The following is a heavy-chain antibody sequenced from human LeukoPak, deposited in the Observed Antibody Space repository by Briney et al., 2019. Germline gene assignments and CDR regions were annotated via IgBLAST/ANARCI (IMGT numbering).Heavy chain of an antibody. Sequence: GGSLRLSCAASGFPFSDYWMSWVRQVPGKGLEWVANIKKDESEKYYVDSVKGRFTISRDNAKNSLFLQMNSLRAEDTAVYYCASLPETTVVTPYWGQGTLVTVSS. V-gene: IGHV3-7*01. CDR2: IKKDESEK. CDR1: GFPFSDYW. D-gene: IGHD4-23*01. CDR3: ASLPETTVVTPY. J-gene: IGHJ4*02.